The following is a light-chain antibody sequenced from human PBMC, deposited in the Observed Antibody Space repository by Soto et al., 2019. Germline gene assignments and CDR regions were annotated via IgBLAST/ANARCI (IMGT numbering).Light chain of an antibody. CDR1: QDVDKW. J-gene: IGKJ1*01. Sequence: IVMSQSPSSLSASVGDTVTITCRASQDVDKWLAWYQQKPGKAPKLLIYKSSTLNGGVPSRFSAIGSGTEYSLTISGLQPDDGATSYCRQCSSYWTVGQGTMVEIK. V-gene: IGKV1-5*03. CDR3: RQCSSYWT. CDR2: KSS.